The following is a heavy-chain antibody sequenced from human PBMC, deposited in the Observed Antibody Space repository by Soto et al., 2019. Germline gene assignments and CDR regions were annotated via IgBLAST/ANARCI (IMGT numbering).Heavy chain of an antibody. CDR2: IYYSGST. V-gene: IGHV4-59*01. J-gene: IGHJ6*02. CDR3: ARGGGVAAAGANYYYYYGMDV. Sequence: SETLSLTCTVSGGSISSYYWSWIRQPPGKGLEWIGYIYYSGSTNYNPSLKSRVTISVDTPKNQFSLKLSSVTAADTAVYYCARGGGVAAAGANYYYYYGMDVWGQGTTVTVSS. CDR1: GGSISSYY. D-gene: IGHD6-13*01.